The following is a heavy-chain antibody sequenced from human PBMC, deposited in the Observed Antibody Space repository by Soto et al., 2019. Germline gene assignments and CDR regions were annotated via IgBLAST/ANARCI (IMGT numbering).Heavy chain of an antibody. CDR3: ARGLGNRPIAVAPSGGFDY. CDR1: GGTFSSYA. CDR2: IIPIFGTA. J-gene: IGHJ4*02. Sequence: SVKVSCKASGGTFSSYAISWVRQAPGQGLEWMGGIIPIFGTANYAQKFQGRVTITADESTSTAYMELSSLRSEDTAVYYCARGLGNRPIAVAPSGGFDYWGQGTLVTVSS. V-gene: IGHV1-69*13. D-gene: IGHD6-19*01.